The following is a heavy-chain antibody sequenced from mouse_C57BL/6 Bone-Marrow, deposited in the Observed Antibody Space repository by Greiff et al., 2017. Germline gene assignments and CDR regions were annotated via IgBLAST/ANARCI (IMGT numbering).Heavy chain of an antibody. CDR3: ARDAITTEFYAMDY. J-gene: IGHJ4*01. V-gene: IGHV7-1*01. CDR2: SRNKANDYTT. D-gene: IGHD1-1*01. Sequence: EVHLVESGGGLVQSGRSLRLSCATSGFTFSDFYMEWVRQAPGKGLEWIAASRNKANDYTTEYSASVKGRFIVSRDTSHSILYLQMNALRAEDTAIYYCARDAITTEFYAMDYWGQGTSVTVSS. CDR1: GFTFSDFY.